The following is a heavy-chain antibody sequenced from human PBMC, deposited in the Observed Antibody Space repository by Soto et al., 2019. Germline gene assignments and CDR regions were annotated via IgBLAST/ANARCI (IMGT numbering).Heavy chain of an antibody. CDR1: GFSFSTSGVG. CDR2: IYWSGDE. D-gene: IGHD6-6*01. Sequence: QLTLKESGTTLVKPTQTLTLTCSFSGFSFSTSGVGVGWVRQPPGKALEGLALIYWSGDEHYRPSLKSRLTISKVTSKHPVVLIMTNMDPVDKATYYCARGLATLPVCAFDVWGQGTTVTVSS. V-gene: IGHV2-5*01. CDR3: ARGLATLPVCAFDV. J-gene: IGHJ3*01.